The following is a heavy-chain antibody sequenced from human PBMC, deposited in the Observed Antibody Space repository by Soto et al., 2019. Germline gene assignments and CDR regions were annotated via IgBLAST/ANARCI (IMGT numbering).Heavy chain of an antibody. CDR2: ISAYNGNT. CDR1: GYTFTNYG. V-gene: IGHV1-18*01. Sequence: QAQLVQSGAEVKKSGASVKVSCKASGYTFTNYGISWVRQAPGQGLEWMGWISAYNGNTKYAQELQGRVTMTIDTSTSTAYMELRSLSSDDTAVYYCARGVWELLNYYYYYGMDVWGQGTTVTVSS. CDR3: ARGVWELLNYYYYYGMDV. D-gene: IGHD1-26*01. J-gene: IGHJ6*02.